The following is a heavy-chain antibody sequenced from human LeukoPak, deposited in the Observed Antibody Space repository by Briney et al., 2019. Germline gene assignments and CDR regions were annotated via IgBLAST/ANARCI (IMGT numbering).Heavy chain of an antibody. CDR2: IYYSGST. CDR1: GGSISSGDYY. D-gene: IGHD4-4*01. J-gene: IGHJ4*02. CDR3: ARVGQDDYRTSYYFDH. V-gene: IGHV4-30-4*01. Sequence: KPSETLSLTCTVSGGSISSGDYYWSWIRQPPGKGLEWIGYIYYSGSTYYNPSLKSRVTISVDTSKNQFSLKLNSVTAADTAVYYCARVGQDDYRTSYYFDHWGQGTLVTVSS.